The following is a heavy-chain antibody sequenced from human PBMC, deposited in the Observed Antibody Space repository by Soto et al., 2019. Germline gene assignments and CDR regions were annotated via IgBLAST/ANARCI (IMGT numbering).Heavy chain of an antibody. J-gene: IGHJ2*01. D-gene: IGHD1-26*01. CDR3: AKNSGPNWYFDL. V-gene: IGHV1-18*01. CDR1: GYTFTSYE. Sequence: QVQLVQSGPEVKKPGASVKVSCKASGYTFTSYEITWVRQAPGQGLEWMGWISGYNGITNYAQKFQGRVTMTTETSTSTAYMELRSLRSDHTAVYYCAKNSGPNWYFDLWGRGTLVTVSS. CDR2: ISGYNGIT.